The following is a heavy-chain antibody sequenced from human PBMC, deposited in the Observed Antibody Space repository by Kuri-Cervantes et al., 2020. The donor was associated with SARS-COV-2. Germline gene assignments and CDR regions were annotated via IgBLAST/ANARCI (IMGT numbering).Heavy chain of an antibody. J-gene: IGHJ4*02. CDR2: IYYSGST. CDR3: ARGTGSYYDFWSGSNFDY. Sequence: SETLSLTCTVSGGSISSYYWSWIRQPPGKGLEWIGYIYYSGSTNYNPSLKSRVTISVDTSKNQFSLKLSSVTAADTAVYYCARGTGSYYDFWSGSNFDYWAREPWSPSPQ. V-gene: IGHV4-59*12. CDR1: GGSISSYY. D-gene: IGHD3-3*01.